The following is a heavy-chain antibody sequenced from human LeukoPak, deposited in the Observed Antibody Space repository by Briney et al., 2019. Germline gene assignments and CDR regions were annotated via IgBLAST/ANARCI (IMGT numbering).Heavy chain of an antibody. J-gene: IGHJ4*02. CDR1: GYTFTGYY. CDR3: ARAEGSGYYQGRDY. Sequence: GASVKVSCKASGYTFTGYYMHWVRQAPGQGLEWMGWINPNSGGTNYAQKFQGRVTMTRDTSISTAYMELNRLTSDDTAIYYCARAEGSGYYQGRDYWGQGTLVTVSS. D-gene: IGHD3-22*01. V-gene: IGHV1-2*02. CDR2: INPNSGGT.